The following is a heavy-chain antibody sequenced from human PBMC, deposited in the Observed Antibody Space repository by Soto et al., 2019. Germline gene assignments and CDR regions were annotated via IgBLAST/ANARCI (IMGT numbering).Heavy chain of an antibody. Sequence: QVQLVQSGAEVKKPGSSVKVSCKASGGTFSSYAISWVRQAPGQGLEWMGGIIPIFGTANYAQKFQGRVTITADECASTAYFELSSLSSEATAVYYCAASNLGYCSGGSCDGRFDLWGQGTLVTVSS. CDR1: GGTFSSYA. D-gene: IGHD2-15*01. V-gene: IGHV1-69*12. J-gene: IGHJ5*02. CDR2: IIPIFGTA. CDR3: AASNLGYCSGGSCDGRFDL.